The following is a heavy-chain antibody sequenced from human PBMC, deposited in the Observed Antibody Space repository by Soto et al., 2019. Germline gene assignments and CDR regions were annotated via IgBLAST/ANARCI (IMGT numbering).Heavy chain of an antibody. J-gene: IGHJ6*01. Sequence: QITLKESGPTLVKPTQTLTLTCTFSGFSLSTSGVGVGWIRQPPGKALEWLALIYWDDDKRYSPSLKSRLTITKATSKTQVVLTMTTMDPVDTATYYCAHTRVWVRGVINPYYYDAYGMDVW. CDR1: GFSLSTSGVG. D-gene: IGHD3-10*01. V-gene: IGHV2-5*02. CDR2: IYWDDDK. CDR3: AHTRVWVRGVINPYYYDAYGMDV.